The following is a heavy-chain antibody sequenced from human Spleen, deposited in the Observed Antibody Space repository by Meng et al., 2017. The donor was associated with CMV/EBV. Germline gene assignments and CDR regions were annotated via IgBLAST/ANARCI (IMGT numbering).Heavy chain of an antibody. Sequence: SETLSLTCTVSGGSVSSGSYYWSWIRQPPGKGLEWIGYIYYSGSTNYNPSLKSRVTISVDTSKNQFSLKLSSVTAADTAVYYCASYSNIWYVTDYWGQGTLVTVSS. CDR2: IYYSGST. CDR1: GGSVSSGSYY. CDR3: ASYSNIWYVTDY. D-gene: IGHD6-13*01. V-gene: IGHV4-61*01. J-gene: IGHJ4*02.